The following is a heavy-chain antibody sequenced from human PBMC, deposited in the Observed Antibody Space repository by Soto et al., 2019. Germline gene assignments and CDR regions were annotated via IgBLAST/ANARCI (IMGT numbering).Heavy chain of an antibody. CDR1: GGSISSGGYY. CDR3: ARAADIARVGSLRYFDWLPNWFDP. CDR2: IYYSGST. D-gene: IGHD3-9*01. V-gene: IGHV4-31*03. Sequence: TLSLTCTVSGGSISSGGYYWSWIRQHPGKGLEWIGYIYYSGSTYYNPSLKSRVTISVDMSKNQFSLKLSSVTAADTAVYYCARAADIARVGSLRYFDWLPNWFDPWGQGTLVTVSS. J-gene: IGHJ5*02.